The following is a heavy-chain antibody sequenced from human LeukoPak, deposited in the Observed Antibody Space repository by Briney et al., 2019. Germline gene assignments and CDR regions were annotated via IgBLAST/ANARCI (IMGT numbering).Heavy chain of an antibody. J-gene: IGHJ4*02. D-gene: IGHD3-22*01. CDR3: VKDLDYDASSGYPPGY. V-gene: IGHV1-2*02. CDR1: GYTFTGYY. CDR2: INPNRVGT. Sequence: SVKVSCKASGYTFTGYYMHWVRQAPGQGLEWMGWINPNRVGTNYAQKFEGRVIMTSDTSSSTAYMELSRLRSDDTAVYYCVKDLDYDASSGYPPGYWGQGPLVIVSS.